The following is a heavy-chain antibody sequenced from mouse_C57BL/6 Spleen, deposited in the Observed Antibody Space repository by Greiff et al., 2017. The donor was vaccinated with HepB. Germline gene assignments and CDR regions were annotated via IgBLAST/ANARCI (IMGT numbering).Heavy chain of an antibody. Sequence: EVQLVESGPGLVKPSQSLSLTCSVTGYSITSGYYWNWIRQFPGNKLEWMGYISYDGSNNYNPSLKNRISITRDTSKNQFFLKLNSVTTEDTATYYCARGEDRWGAVDYWGQGTSVTVSS. J-gene: IGHJ4*01. V-gene: IGHV3-6*01. D-gene: IGHD3-3*01. CDR1: GYSITSGYY. CDR3: ARGEDRWGAVDY. CDR2: ISYDGSN.